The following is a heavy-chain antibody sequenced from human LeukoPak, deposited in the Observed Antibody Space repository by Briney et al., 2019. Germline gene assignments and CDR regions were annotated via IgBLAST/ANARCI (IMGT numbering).Heavy chain of an antibody. Sequence: GGSLRLSCAASGFVVSSNYLAWVRQAPGEGLEWVSFMYSDNNIYYADSVKGRFTISRDNSKNTFYLQMNSLRVEDTAVYYCAKKVRAVAGTSPDYWGQGTLVTVFS. V-gene: IGHV3-53*01. CDR1: GFVVSSNY. D-gene: IGHD6-19*01. CDR3: AKKVRAVAGTSPDY. CDR2: MYSDNNI. J-gene: IGHJ4*02.